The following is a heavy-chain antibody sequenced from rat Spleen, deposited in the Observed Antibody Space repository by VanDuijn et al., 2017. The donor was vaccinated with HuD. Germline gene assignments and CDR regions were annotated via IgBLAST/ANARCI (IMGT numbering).Heavy chain of an antibody. J-gene: IGHJ2*01. CDR1: GFTYSNYV. Sequence: EVQLVESGGGLVQPGRSLKLSCAASGFTYSNYVMAWVSQAPTKGPEWVATIIYDGSGTYYRDSVRGRFTISRDNAKSTLYLQMDSLRSEDTASYYCARQNWPYYFDYWGQGVMVTVSS. CDR2: IIYDGSGT. D-gene: IGHD5-1*01. V-gene: IGHV5-29*01. CDR3: ARQNWPYYFDY.